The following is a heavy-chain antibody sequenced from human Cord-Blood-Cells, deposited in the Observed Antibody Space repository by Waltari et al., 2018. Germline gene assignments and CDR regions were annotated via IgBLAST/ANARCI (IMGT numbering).Heavy chain of an antibody. CDR2: IYYSGST. CDR3: AREVGPYCSSTSCFYFDY. V-gene: IGHV4-31*03. Sequence: QVQLQETGPGLVKPSQTLSLTCTVSGGPISSGGYYWSWIRQHPGTGMEWIGYIYYSGSTYYNPSLKSRVTISVDTSKNQFSLKLSSVTAADTAVYYCAREVGPYCSSTSCFYFDYWGQGTLVTVSS. D-gene: IGHD2-2*01. CDR1: GGPISSGGYY. J-gene: IGHJ4*02.